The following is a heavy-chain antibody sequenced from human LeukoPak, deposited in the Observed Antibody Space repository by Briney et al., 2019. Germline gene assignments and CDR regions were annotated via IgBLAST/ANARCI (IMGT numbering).Heavy chain of an antibody. CDR3: ASADYEDAFDI. J-gene: IGHJ3*02. V-gene: IGHV4-59*12. CDR2: IYYSGST. Sequence: ETLSSTCTVSGGSISSYYWSWIRQPPGKGLEWIGYIYYSGSTYYNPSLKSRLTISVDTSKNQFSLKLSSVTAADTAVYYCASADYEDAFDIWGQGTMVTVSS. D-gene: IGHD4-17*01. CDR1: GGSISSYY.